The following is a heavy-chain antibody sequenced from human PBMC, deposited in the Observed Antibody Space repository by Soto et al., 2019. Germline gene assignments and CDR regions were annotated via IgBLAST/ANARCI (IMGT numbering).Heavy chain of an antibody. CDR3: ARGKITFGGVISHPGMDV. V-gene: IGHV1-69*13. CDR2: IIPIFGTA. J-gene: IGHJ6*02. CDR1: GGTFSSYA. D-gene: IGHD3-16*02. Sequence: SVKVSCKASGGTFSSYAISWVRQAPGQGLEWMGGIIPIFGTANYAQKFQGRVTITADESTSTAYMELSSLRSEDTAVYYCARGKITFGGVISHPGMDVWGQGTTVTVSS.